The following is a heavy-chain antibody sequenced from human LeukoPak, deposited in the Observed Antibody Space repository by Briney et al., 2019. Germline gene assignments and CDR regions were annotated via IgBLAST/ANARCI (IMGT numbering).Heavy chain of an antibody. CDR2: MNPNSGNT. CDR3: ARGALKSYYDYVWGSYRHRFDY. J-gene: IGHJ4*02. D-gene: IGHD3-16*02. Sequence: ASVKVSCKASGYTFTSYDINWVRQATGQGLEWMGWMNPNSGNTDYAQKVQGRVTMTRNTSISTAYMELSSLRSEDTAVYYCARGALKSYYDYVWGSYRHRFDYWGQGTLVTVSS. V-gene: IGHV1-8*01. CDR1: GYTFTSYD.